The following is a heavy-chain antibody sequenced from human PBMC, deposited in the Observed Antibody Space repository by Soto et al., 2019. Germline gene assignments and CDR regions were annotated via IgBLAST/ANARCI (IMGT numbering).Heavy chain of an antibody. CDR1: GYTLTELS. D-gene: IGHD1-7*01. CDR3: ATDPLGTGTTFDY. CDR2: FDPEDGET. V-gene: IGHV1-24*01. J-gene: IGHJ4*02. Sequence: ASVKVSCKVSGYTLTELSMHWVQQAPGKGLEWMGGFDPEDGETIYAQKFQGRVTMTEDTSTDTAYMELSSLRSEDTAVYYCATDPLGTGTTFDYWGRGTLVTVSS.